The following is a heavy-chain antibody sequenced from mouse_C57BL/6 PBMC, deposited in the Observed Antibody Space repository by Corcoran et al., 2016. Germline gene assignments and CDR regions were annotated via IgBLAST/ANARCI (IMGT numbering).Heavy chain of an antibody. CDR2: ILPGSGST. D-gene: IGHD3-2*02. Sequence: QVQLQQSGAELMKPGASVKLSCKATGYTFTGYWIEWVKQRPGHGLEWIGEILPGSGSTNYNEKFKGKATFTADTSSNTAYMQLSSLTTEDSAIYYCARKKVIDSSGYVDYAMDYWGQGTSVTVSS. CDR3: ARKKVIDSSGYVDYAMDY. CDR1: GYTFTGYW. J-gene: IGHJ4*01. V-gene: IGHV1-9*01.